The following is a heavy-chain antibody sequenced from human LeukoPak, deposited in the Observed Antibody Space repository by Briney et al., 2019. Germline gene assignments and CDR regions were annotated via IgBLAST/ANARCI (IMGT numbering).Heavy chain of an antibody. J-gene: IGHJ4*02. CDR1: GFTFSSYA. CDR2: ISGSGGST. Sequence: GGSLRLSCAASGFTFSSYAMSWVRQAPGKGLEWVSAISGSGGSTYYADSVKGRFTISRDNSKNTLYLQMNSLRAEDTAVYYCAKDRRVVPGTGYFDYWGQGTLVTVSS. CDR3: AKDRRVVPGTGYFDY. V-gene: IGHV3-23*01. D-gene: IGHD2-2*01.